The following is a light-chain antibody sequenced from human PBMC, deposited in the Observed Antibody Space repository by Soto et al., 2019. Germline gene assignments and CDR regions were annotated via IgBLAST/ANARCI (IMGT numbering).Light chain of an antibody. J-gene: IGLJ1*01. Sequence: QSALTQPASVSGSPGQSITISCTGTSSDVGGYNYVSWYQQHPGKAPKLLIYDVSNRPSGVSNRFSGSMSGNTSSLTISGLQAEDEADDYCSSYTSSSTLLDVFGTGTKLTVL. CDR2: DVS. CDR3: SSYTSSSTLLDV. V-gene: IGLV2-14*01. CDR1: SSDVGGYNY.